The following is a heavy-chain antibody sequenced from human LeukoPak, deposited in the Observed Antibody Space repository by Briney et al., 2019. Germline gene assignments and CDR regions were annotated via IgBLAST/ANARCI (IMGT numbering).Heavy chain of an antibody. V-gene: IGHV3-30-3*01. D-gene: IGHD3-22*01. CDR3: ARGNYDSSGYYRNYYYYGMDV. CDR1: GFTFSSYA. Sequence: PGGSLRLSCAASGFTFSSYAMHWVRQAPGKGLEWVAVISYDGSNKYYADSVKGRFTISRDNSKNTLYLQMNSLRAEDTAVYYCARGNYDSSGYYRNYYYYGMDVWGQGTTVTVSS. J-gene: IGHJ6*02. CDR2: ISYDGSNK.